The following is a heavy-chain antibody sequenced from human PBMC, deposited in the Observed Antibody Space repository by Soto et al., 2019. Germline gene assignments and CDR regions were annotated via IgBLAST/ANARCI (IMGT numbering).Heavy chain of an antibody. V-gene: IGHV4-30-4*01. CDR2: IYYSGGT. D-gene: IGHD5-18*01. Sequence: SETLSLTCTVSGGSISSGDYYWSWIRQPPGKGLAWIGYIYYSGGTYYNPSLKSRVTISVDTSKNQFSLKLSSVTAADTAVYYCARDLFEYSYGYPPYYYYGMGVWGKGTTVTVSS. CDR1: GGSISSGDYY. J-gene: IGHJ6*04. CDR3: ARDLFEYSYGYPPYYYYGMGV.